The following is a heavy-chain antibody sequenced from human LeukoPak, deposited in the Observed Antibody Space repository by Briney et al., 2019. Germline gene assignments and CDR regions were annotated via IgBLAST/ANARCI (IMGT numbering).Heavy chain of an antibody. CDR1: GXTFSSYA. CDR2: ISGSGGST. V-gene: IGHV3-23*01. J-gene: IGHJ4*02. CDR3: AKDWDYYGSGSYSDY. D-gene: IGHD3-10*01. Sequence: GGSLRLSCAASGXTFSSYAVRWVRQAPGKGLEWVSSISGSGGSTYYADSVKGRFTISRDNSKNTLYLQMNSLRAEDTAVYYCAKDWDYYGSGSYSDYWGQGTLVTVSS.